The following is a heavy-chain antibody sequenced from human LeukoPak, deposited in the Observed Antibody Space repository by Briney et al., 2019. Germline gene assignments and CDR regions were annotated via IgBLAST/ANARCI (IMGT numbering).Heavy chain of an antibody. CDR3: TKDYCGKFCSAV. D-gene: IGHD3-9*01. CDR1: GFTFSSYA. V-gene: IGHV3-23*01. CDR2: ISGNGGTT. Sequence: EGSLRPSCAASGFTFSSYAMNWVRQAPGKGLEWVSSISGNGGTTYYVDSVKGRFTISRDNSKNTLYLQMNSLRAEDTAKYYCTKDYCGKFCSAVWGQGTTVTVSS. J-gene: IGHJ6*02.